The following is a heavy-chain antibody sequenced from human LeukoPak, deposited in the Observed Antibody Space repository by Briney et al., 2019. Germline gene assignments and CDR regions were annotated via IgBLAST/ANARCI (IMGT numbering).Heavy chain of an antibody. CDR3: ARGGYSSGWGY. V-gene: IGHV3-48*01. CDR2: ITSSTTTI. Sequence: GGSLRLSCAASGLTFSSYSMNWVRQAPGKGLEWVSYITSSTTTIYYADSVKGRFTISRDNAKNSLYLQMNSLRAEDTAVYYCARGGYSSGWGYWGQGTLVTVSS. J-gene: IGHJ4*02. D-gene: IGHD6-19*01. CDR1: GLTFSSYS.